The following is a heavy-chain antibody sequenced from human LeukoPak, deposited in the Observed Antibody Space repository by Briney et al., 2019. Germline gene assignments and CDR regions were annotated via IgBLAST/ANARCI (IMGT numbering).Heavy chain of an antibody. CDR3: AREGSMTARPFVSIDY. V-gene: IGHV4-39*07. CDR1: GGSISSSSYY. Sequence: PSETLSLTCTVSGGSISSSSYYWGWIRQPPGKGLEWIGSIYYRGSTYYNPSLKSRVTICVDTSKNQFSLKLSSVTAADTAVYYCAREGSMTARPFVSIDYWGQGTLVTVSS. CDR2: IYYRGST. D-gene: IGHD6-6*01. J-gene: IGHJ4*02.